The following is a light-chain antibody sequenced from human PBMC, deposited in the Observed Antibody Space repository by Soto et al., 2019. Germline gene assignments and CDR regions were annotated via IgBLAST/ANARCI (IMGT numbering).Light chain of an antibody. Sequence: EIVMTQSPGTLSLSPGETATLSCRASQSVSSNYVAWFHQKPGQAPRLLIHDASHRAAGIPARFSGSGFGTDFTLTISSLEPEDAAVYYCQQRSNWPPITFGQGTRLEIK. CDR2: DAS. CDR1: QSVSSN. V-gene: IGKV3-11*01. CDR3: QQRSNWPPIT. J-gene: IGKJ5*01.